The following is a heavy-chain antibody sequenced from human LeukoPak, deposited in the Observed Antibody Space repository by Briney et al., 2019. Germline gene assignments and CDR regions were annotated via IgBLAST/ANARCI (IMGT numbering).Heavy chain of an antibody. CDR3: AADRDNSDWQKRFDS. J-gene: IGHJ4*02. D-gene: IGHD2-21*02. CDR2: INQDASEI. V-gene: IGHV3-7*01. CDR1: GFTFCTYW. Sequence: PGGSLRLSCAASGFTFCTYWMNWYRQAPGKGLEGVGNINQDASEINYEDSVTGRCTIARDNDKNSLNLQMNSLRAEDTAVYYCAADRDNSDWQKRFDSWGQGTLVTVSS.